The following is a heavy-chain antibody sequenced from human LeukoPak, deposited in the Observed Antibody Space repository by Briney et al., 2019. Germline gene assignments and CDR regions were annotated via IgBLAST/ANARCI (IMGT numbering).Heavy chain of an antibody. V-gene: IGHV3-15*01. CDR2: IKSKTDGGTT. D-gene: IGHD3-22*01. Sequence: GGSLRLSCAASGFTFSNAWMSWVRQAPGKGLEWVGRIKSKTDGGTTDYAAPVKGRFTISRDDSKNTLYLQMNSLKTEDTAVYYCAKYDSTNAFDIWGQGTMVTVSS. CDR1: GFTFSNAW. J-gene: IGHJ3*02. CDR3: AKYDSTNAFDI.